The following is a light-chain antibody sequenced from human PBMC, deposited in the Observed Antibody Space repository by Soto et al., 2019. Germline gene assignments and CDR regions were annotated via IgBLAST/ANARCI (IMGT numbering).Light chain of an antibody. CDR2: RNN. CDR3: AAWDDRLSDVI. CDR1: RSNIGSNY. V-gene: IGLV1-47*01. Sequence: QSVLTQPPSASGTPGQRVTISCSGSRSNIGSNYVYWYQQLPGTAPKLVIYRNNQRPSGVPDRFSGSKSGASASLVISGLRSEDEAHYYCAAWDDRLSDVIFGGGTKLTVL. J-gene: IGLJ2*01.